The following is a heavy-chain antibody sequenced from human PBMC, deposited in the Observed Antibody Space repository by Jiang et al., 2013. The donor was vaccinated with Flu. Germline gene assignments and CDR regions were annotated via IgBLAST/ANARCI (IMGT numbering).Heavy chain of an antibody. CDR3: ARHPRYDGIDY. V-gene: IGHV4-39*01. CDR2: IYYSGST. D-gene: IGHD3-3*01. CDR1: GGSISSSSYY. J-gene: IGHJ4*02. Sequence: SGPGLVKPSETLSLTCTVSGGSISSSSYYWGWIRQPPGKGLEWIGSIYYSGSTYYNPSLKSRVTISVDTSKNQFSLKLSSVTAADTAVYYCARHPRYDGIDYWGQGTLVTVSS.